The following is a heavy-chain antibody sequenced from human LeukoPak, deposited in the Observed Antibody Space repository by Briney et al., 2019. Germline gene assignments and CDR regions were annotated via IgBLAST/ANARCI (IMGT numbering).Heavy chain of an antibody. J-gene: IGHJ4*02. CDR1: GYSFTGCY. V-gene: IGHV1-2*02. D-gene: IGHD6-19*01. CDR3: AISNRYISGWYEPYYFDY. CDR2: INTNSGGR. Sequence: ASVTLSCSASGYSFTGCYIHWVRLAPGQGLEWMGGINTNSGGRNYAQKFQGRVTMTRDTSISTAYMELSRLRSDDTAVDYCAISNRYISGWYEPYYFDYWGQGTLVTVSS.